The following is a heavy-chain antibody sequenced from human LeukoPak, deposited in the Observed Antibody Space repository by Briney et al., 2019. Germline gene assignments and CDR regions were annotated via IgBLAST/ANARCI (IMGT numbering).Heavy chain of an antibody. Sequence: PSETLSLTCPLSGRSLSHYYWSWLHQPAPNELESIARIYTIASTNYNPSVKSRVTMSVDTSNNQFSLKLTSVTAADTAVYYCARQPPQYYGMDVWGQGTTVTVSS. D-gene: IGHD1-14*01. CDR1: GRSLSHYY. CDR2: IYTIAST. V-gene: IGHV4-4*07. J-gene: IGHJ6*02. CDR3: ARQPPQYYGMDV.